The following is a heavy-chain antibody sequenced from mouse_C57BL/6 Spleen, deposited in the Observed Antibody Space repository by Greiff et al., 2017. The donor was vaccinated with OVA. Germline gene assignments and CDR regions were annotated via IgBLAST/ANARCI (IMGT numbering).Heavy chain of an antibody. V-gene: IGHV14-3*01. Sequence: VQLQQSVAELVRPGASVKLSCTASGFNIKNNYMHWVKQRPEQGLEWIGRIDPANGNTKYAPKFQGKATITADTSSNTAYLQLSSLTSEDTAIYYCAHYYGSSYGYWGQGTTLTVSS. D-gene: IGHD1-1*01. CDR2: IDPANGNT. J-gene: IGHJ2*01. CDR1: GFNIKNNY. CDR3: AHYYGSSYGY.